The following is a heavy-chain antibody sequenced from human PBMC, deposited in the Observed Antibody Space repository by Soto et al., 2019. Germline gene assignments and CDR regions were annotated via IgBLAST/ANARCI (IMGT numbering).Heavy chain of an antibody. CDR2: TYYRSKWYN. D-gene: IGHD1-26*01. J-gene: IGHJ6*02. V-gene: IGHV6-1*01. Sequence: KQSQTLSLTCAISGDSVSSNSAAWNWIRQSPSRGLEWLGRTYYRSKWYNDYAVSVKSRITINPDTSKNQFSLQLNSVTPEDTAVYYCARLGDLLSGSYYYYGMDVWGQGTTVTVSS. CDR1: GDSVSSNSAA. CDR3: ARLGDLLSGSYYYYGMDV.